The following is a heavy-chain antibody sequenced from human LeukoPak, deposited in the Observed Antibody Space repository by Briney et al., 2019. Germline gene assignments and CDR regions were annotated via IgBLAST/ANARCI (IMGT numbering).Heavy chain of an antibody. V-gene: IGHV1-2*02. CDR1: GYTFTGYY. D-gene: IGHD1-26*01. CDR2: INPNSGGT. J-gene: IGHJ6*03. Sequence: ASVKVSCKASGYTFTGYYMHWVRQAPGQGLEWMGWINPNSGGTNYAQKFQGRVTMTRDTSISTAYMALSRLRSDDTAVYYCARDLGYSGSYFDYYYMDVWGKGTTVTISS. CDR3: ARDLGYSGSYFDYYYMDV.